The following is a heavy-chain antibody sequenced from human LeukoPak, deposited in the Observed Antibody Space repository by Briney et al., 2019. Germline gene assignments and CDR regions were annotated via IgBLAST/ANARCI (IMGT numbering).Heavy chain of an antibody. J-gene: IGHJ4*02. CDR2: ISGSGGST. CDR1: GLTFSSYA. Sequence: GGSLRLSCAASGLTFSSYAMSWVRQAPGKGLEWVSAISGSGGSTYYADSVKGRFTIPRDNSKNTLYLQMNSLRAEDTAVYYCAKVSKSSSSPYYFDYWGQGTLVTVSP. V-gene: IGHV3-23*01. CDR3: AKVSKSSSSPYYFDY. D-gene: IGHD6-6*01.